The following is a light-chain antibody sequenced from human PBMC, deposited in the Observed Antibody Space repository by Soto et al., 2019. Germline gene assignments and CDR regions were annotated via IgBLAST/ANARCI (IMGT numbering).Light chain of an antibody. Sequence: DIQMTQSPPTLSSSVGDGVSITCRASQSLGSDLAWYQQQPGKAPNLLIYKATNLQRGVPSRFSGSGSGTDFSLTISSLQPEDSATYYCQQYNDFQYTFGQGTKVEI. CDR2: KAT. V-gene: IGKV1-5*03. CDR3: QQYNDFQYT. J-gene: IGKJ2*01. CDR1: QSLGSD.